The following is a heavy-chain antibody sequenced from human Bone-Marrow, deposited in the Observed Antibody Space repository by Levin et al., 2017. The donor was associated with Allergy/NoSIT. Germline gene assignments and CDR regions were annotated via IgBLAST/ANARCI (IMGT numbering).Heavy chain of an antibody. J-gene: IGHJ5*02. CDR2: ISSDGSKT. V-gene: IGHV3-30*18. CDR1: GFIFSSSG. Sequence: GGSLRLSCAVSGFIFSSSGVHWVRQPPGRGLEWVAVISSDGSKTYYADSVRGRFIVSRDNSKNTLYLEMNSLRPKDTALYYCAKDDASYWIDPWGQGTLVTVAS. CDR3: AKDDASYWIDP.